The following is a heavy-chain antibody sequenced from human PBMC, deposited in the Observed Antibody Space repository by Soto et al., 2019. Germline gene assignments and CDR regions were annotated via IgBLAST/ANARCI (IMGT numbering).Heavy chain of an antibody. V-gene: IGHV4-59*01. CDR1: GGSISRYY. CDR2: IYYSGST. Sequence: SETLSLTCTVSGGSISRYYWSWIRQPPGKGLEWIGYIYYSGSTNYNPSLKSRVTISVDTSKNQFSLKLSSVTAADTAVYYCARGHYGSGSYYWDYYYYYMDVWGKGTTVTVSS. D-gene: IGHD3-10*01. J-gene: IGHJ6*03. CDR3: ARGHYGSGSYYWDYYYYYMDV.